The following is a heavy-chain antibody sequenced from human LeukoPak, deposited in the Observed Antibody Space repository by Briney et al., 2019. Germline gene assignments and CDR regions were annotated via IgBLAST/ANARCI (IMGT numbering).Heavy chain of an antibody. J-gene: IGHJ4*02. Sequence: PGGSLRLSCAASGFTFTTYWMSWVRQAPGKGLEWVANVKQDGSERYYVDSVKGRFTISRDNAKNSLNLQMNSLRAEDTAVYYCARGSGWTDYWGQGTLVTVSS. CDR3: ARGSGWTDY. CDR1: GFTFTTYW. V-gene: IGHV3-7*04. D-gene: IGHD6-19*01. CDR2: VKQDGSER.